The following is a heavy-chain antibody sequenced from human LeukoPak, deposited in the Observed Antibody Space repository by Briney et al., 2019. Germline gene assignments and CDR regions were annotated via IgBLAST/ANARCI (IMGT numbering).Heavy chain of an antibody. J-gene: IGHJ4*02. CDR1: GFTFSPFP. V-gene: IGHV3-48*04. CDR2: ISGGSDTI. Sequence: GGSLRLSCAASGFTFSPFPMNWVPRAPGGGVEWVSYISGGSDTIHYADSVKGRFTISRDNAKNSLYLQMNSLRAEDTAVYYCARDLGRDRYFDSWGQGTLVTVSS. D-gene: IGHD5-24*01. CDR3: ARDLGRDRYFDS.